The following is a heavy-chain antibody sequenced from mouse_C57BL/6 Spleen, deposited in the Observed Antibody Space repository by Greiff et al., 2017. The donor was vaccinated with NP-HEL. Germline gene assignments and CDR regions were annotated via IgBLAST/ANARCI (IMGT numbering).Heavy chain of an antibody. J-gene: IGHJ3*01. CDR1: GFSLTSYG. CDR3: ASPKSPYYASFAY. D-gene: IGHD1-1*01. CDR2: IWSGGST. Sequence: VQLKESGPGLVQPSQSLSITCTVSGFSLTSYGVHWVRQSPGKGLEWLGVIWSGGSTDYNAAFISRLSISKDNSKSQVFFKMNSLQADDTAIYYCASPKSPYYASFAYWGQGTLVTVSA. V-gene: IGHV2-2*01.